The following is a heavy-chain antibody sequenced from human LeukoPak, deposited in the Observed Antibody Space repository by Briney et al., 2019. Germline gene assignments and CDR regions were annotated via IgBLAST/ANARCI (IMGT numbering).Heavy chain of an antibody. V-gene: IGHV3-23*01. CDR1: GFSFRSFA. Sequence: GGSLRLSCTASGFSFRSFAMSWVRQAPGQGLEWVSSISGGGEDTYYADSVKGRFTISRDNSETTLYLQMNSLGADDTALYYCARTIAQYTNTWLYYYYGLGVWGQGTTVTVSS. CDR2: ISGGGEDT. CDR3: ARTIAQYTNTWLYYYYGLGV. D-gene: IGHD6-13*01. J-gene: IGHJ6*02.